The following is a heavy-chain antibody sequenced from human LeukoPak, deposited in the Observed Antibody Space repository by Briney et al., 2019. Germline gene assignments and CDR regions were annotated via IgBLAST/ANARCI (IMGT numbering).Heavy chain of an antibody. CDR2: ISGSGGST. J-gene: IGHJ3*02. CDR1: GFTFSSYA. D-gene: IGHD3-10*01. Sequence: GGSLRLSCAASGFTFSSYAMSWVRQAPGKGLEWVSAISGSGGSTYYADSVKGRFTISRGNSKNTLYLQMNSLRAEDTAVYYCAIENYYGSGSYAFDIWGQGTMVTVSS. V-gene: IGHV3-23*01. CDR3: AIENYYGSGSYAFDI.